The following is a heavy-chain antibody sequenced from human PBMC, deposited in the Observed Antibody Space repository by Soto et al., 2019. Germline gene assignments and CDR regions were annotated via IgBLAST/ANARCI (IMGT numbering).Heavy chain of an antibody. Sequence: QVQLQESGPGLVKPSQTLSLTCIVSGGSISSGDYYWSWVRQPPGKGLEWIGYIYYSGSTYYNPSLKSRVTVSADTSKNQFYLKLSSVTAADTAVYYCARAKGLLTVTTSWFAPWGQGTLVTVSS. CDR1: GGSISSGDYY. J-gene: IGHJ5*02. CDR2: IYYSGST. CDR3: ARAKGLLTVTTSWFAP. V-gene: IGHV4-30-4*01. D-gene: IGHD4-17*01.